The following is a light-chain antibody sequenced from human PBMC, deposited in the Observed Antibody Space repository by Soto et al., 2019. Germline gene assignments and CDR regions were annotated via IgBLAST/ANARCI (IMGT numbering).Light chain of an antibody. J-gene: IGKJ2*01. CDR2: GAS. Sequence: EIVVTQSPATLSVSPGERATLSCRASENVNNNLAWYQQKPGQPPRLLIFGASTKATGIPPRFSGSGPGTAVSLTITSRQSDDFAVYYCLQYKNWPYTFGQGTNLEIK. V-gene: IGKV3-15*01. CDR1: ENVNNN. CDR3: LQYKNWPYT.